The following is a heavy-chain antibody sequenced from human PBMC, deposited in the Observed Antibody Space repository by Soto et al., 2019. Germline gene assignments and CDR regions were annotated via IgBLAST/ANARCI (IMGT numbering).Heavy chain of an antibody. CDR1: GYTFTSYG. CDR2: ISAYNGNT. D-gene: IGHD6-13*01. V-gene: IGHV1-18*04. Sequence: APVTVSCKASGYTFTSYGISWVRQAPGQGVEWMGWISAYNGNTNYAQKLQGRVTMTTNTSTSTAYMELRSLRSDDTAVYYCARDGQQVVTPDPQRYYNYGMDVWGQGTTVAVS. J-gene: IGHJ6*02. CDR3: ARDGQQVVTPDPQRYYNYGMDV.